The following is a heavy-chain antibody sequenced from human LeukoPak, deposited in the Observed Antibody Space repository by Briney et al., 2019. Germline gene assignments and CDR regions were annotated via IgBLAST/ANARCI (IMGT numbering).Heavy chain of an antibody. D-gene: IGHD4-17*01. CDR2: INHFGST. CDR1: GASLSGYY. J-gene: IGHJ5*02. V-gene: IGHV4-34*01. CDR3: ASLWYGDYQGEFA. Sequence: MPSETLSLTCAVYGASLSGYYWSWIRQPPGKGLEWIGEINHFGSTNYNPSLKSRVTISVDTSRNQFSLKLSSVTAADTAVYYCASLWYGDYQGEFAWGQGTLVTVSS.